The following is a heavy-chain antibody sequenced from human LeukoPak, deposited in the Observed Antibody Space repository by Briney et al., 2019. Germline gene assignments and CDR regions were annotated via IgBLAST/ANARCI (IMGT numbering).Heavy chain of an antibody. J-gene: IGHJ6*02. CDR1: GGSISSSSYY. Sequence: SSETLSLTCTVSGGSISSSSYYWGWIRQPPGKGLEWIGSIYYSGSTYYNPSLKSRVTISVDTSKNQFSLKLSSVTAADTAVYYCARDNVATPYYYYGMDVWGQGTTVTVSS. V-gene: IGHV4-39*02. D-gene: IGHD5-12*01. CDR2: IYYSGST. CDR3: ARDNVATPYYYYGMDV.